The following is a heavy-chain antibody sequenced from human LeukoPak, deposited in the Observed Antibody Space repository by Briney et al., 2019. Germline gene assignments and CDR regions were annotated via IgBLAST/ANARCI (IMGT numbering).Heavy chain of an antibody. CDR1: GYTFTSYY. V-gene: IGHV1-46*01. CDR3: ARWGSSWSNWFDP. CDR2: INPSGGST. D-gene: IGHD6-13*01. Sequence: ASVKVSCKASGYTFTSYYMHWLRQAPGQGLEWMGIINPSGGSTSYAQKLQGRVTMTTDTSTSTAYMELRSLRSDDTAVYYCARWGSSWSNWFDPWGQGTLVTVSS. J-gene: IGHJ5*02.